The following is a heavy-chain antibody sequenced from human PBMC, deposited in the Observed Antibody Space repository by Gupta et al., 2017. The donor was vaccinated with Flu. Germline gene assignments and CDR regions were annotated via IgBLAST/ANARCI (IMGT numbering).Heavy chain of an antibody. V-gene: IGHV1-46*01. D-gene: IGHD1-26*01. CDR1: GYTFTSSY. CDR2: INPSGGST. J-gene: IGHJ5*02. Sequence: QVQLVQSGAEVKKPGASVKVSCKASGYTFTSSYMHWVRQAPGQGLEWMGIINPSGGSTSYAQKFQGRVTMTRDTSTITVYMELSSLRSEDTAVYYCARDREGATTPMTNWFDPWGQGTLVTVSS. CDR3: ARDREGATTPMTNWFDP.